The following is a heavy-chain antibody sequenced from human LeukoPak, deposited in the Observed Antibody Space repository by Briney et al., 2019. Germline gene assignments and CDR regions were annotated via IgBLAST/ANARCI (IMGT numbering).Heavy chain of an antibody. V-gene: IGHV4-31*03. J-gene: IGHJ4*02. Sequence: QTLSLTCTVSGGSISNTGCYWSWIRQRPGTGLEWIGYIYYSGSTYYNPSLKSRVTISVDTSKNQFSLRLTSVTAADTAVYYCARDSDGSGSRPYDHWGQGTLSPSPQ. CDR1: GGSISNTGCY. CDR3: ARDSDGSGSRPYDH. D-gene: IGHD3-10*01. CDR2: IYYSGST.